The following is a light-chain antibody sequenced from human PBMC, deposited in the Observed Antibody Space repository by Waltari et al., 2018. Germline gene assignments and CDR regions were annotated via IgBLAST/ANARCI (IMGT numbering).Light chain of an antibody. CDR3: ALYTSRGV. Sequence: QSALTQPASVSGSPGQSITISCTGTNAAFGHFPYLSWYQQYPGKAPKLMIYAVSNRPSGVSDRFSGSKSGSTASLTISGLQAEDEADYYCALYTSRGVFGGGTKLTVL. V-gene: IGLV2-14*03. CDR1: NAAFGHFPY. J-gene: IGLJ3*02. CDR2: AVS.